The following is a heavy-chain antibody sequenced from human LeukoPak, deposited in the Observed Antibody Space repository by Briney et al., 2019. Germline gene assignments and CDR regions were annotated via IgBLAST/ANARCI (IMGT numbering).Heavy chain of an antibody. CDR3: ARLAFCTNAVCFSSYYYSMDV. J-gene: IGHJ6*03. CDR1: RYSFTSYW. D-gene: IGHD2-8*01. V-gene: IGHV5-51*01. CDR2: IYPDDSDT. Sequence: KPGESLKIPCKGSRYSFTSYWIGWVRQMPGKGLEWMGIIYPDDSDTKYSPSFQGQVTISADKSISTAYLQWSSLKASDTAMYYCARLAFCTNAVCFSSYYYSMDVWGRGTTVTVSS.